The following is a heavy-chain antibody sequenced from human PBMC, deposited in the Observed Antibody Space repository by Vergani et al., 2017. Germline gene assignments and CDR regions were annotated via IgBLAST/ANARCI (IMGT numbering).Heavy chain of an antibody. D-gene: IGHD2-2*01. CDR3: ARRHCSSTSCYYYYFDY. J-gene: IGHJ4*02. CDR2: IYPGDSDT. CDR1: GYRFTRYW. V-gene: IGHV5-51*01. Sequence: EVQLVQSGAEVKTPGESLKISCKGSGYRFTRYWIGWVRQMPGKGLEWMGIIYPGDSDTRYSPSFQGQVTISADKSISTDYLQWSSLKASDTAMYSCARRHCSSTSCYYYYFDYWGQGTLVTVAS.